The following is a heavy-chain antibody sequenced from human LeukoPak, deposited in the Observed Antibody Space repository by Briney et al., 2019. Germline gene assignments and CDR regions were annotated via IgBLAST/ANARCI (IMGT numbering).Heavy chain of an antibody. V-gene: IGHV4-34*01. J-gene: IGHJ4*02. CDR2: INHSGST. CDR1: GGSFSGYY. CDR3: ATRGIFSTVTTSYFDY. Sequence: SETLSLTCAVYGGSFSGYYWSWIRQPPGKGLEWIGEINHSGSTNYNPSLKSRVTISVDTSKNQFSLKLSSVTAADTAVYYCATRGIFSTVTTSYFDYWGQGTLVTVSS. D-gene: IGHD4-4*01.